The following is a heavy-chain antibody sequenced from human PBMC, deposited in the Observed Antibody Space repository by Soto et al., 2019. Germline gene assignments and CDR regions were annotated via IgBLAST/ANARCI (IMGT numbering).Heavy chain of an antibody. CDR2: INPNSGGT. CDR3: ARGLWGLRYFSGDGMDV. J-gene: IGHJ6*02. CDR1: GYTFTGYY. D-gene: IGHD3-9*01. Sequence: ASVKVSCKASGYTFTGYYMHWVRQAPGQGLEWMGWINPNSGGTNYAQKFQGWVTMTRDTSISTAYMELSRLRSDDTAVYYCARGLWGLRYFSGDGMDVWGQGTTVTVSS. V-gene: IGHV1-2*04.